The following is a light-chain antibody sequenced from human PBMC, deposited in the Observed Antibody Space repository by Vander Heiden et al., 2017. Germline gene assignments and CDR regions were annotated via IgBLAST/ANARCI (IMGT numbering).Light chain of an antibody. CDR2: DGS. CDR3: SSYASSSTLL. Sequence: QSVLPQPASVSGSPGQSITISCTETSNGVGAYNYVSWYQQHPGKAPKLIISDGSDRPSGVSNRFSGSKSGNTASLTISGLQAEDESDYYCSSYASSSTLLFGGGTKVTVL. J-gene: IGLJ2*01. V-gene: IGLV2-14*03. CDR1: SNGVGAYNY.